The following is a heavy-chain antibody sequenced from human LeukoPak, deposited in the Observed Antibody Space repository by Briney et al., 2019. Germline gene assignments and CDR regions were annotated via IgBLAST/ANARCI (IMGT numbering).Heavy chain of an antibody. CDR3: ARNNFSDSSSYYHDNWYFDL. CDR1: GLTFSSYS. Sequence: GGSLRLSCAASGLTFSSYSMNWVRQAPGKGLEWVAYISSFSGTIYYADSVKGRFTISRDNAKNSLYLQMNSLRDEDTAVYYCARNNFSDSSSYYHDNWYFDLWGRGTLVTVSS. D-gene: IGHD3-22*01. V-gene: IGHV3-48*02. J-gene: IGHJ2*01. CDR2: ISSFSGTI.